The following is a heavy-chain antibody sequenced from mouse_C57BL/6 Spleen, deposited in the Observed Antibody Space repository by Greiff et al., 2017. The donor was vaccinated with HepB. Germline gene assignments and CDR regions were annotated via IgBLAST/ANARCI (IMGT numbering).Heavy chain of an antibody. CDR2: IYPGDGDT. Sequence: QVQLKQSGAELVKPGASVKISCKASGYAFSSYWMNWVKQRPGKGLEWIGQIYPGDGDTNYNGKFKGKATLTADKSSSTAYMQLSSLTSEDSAVYFCARGGYYGSSYGDYWGQGASVTVSS. CDR3: ARGGYYGSSYGDY. V-gene: IGHV1-80*01. D-gene: IGHD1-1*01. J-gene: IGHJ4*01. CDR1: GYAFSSYW.